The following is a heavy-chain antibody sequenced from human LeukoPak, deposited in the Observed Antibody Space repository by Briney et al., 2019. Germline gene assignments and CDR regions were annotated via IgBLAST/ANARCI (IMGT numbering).Heavy chain of an antibody. Sequence: HPGGSLRLSCAASGFTFSTYGMSWVRQAPGKGLEWVSVITGSGGHTVYADSVKGRFTISRDNSNNTLYLQMNSLRAEDTAIYYCATTPLKGSEYFPHWGQGTLVTVSS. CDR1: GFTFSTYG. CDR3: ATTPLKGSEYFPH. CDR2: ITGSGGHT. J-gene: IGHJ1*01. V-gene: IGHV3-23*01.